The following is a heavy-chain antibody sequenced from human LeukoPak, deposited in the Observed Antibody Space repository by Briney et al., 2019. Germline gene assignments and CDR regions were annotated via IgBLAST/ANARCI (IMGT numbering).Heavy chain of an antibody. CDR2: IHTSGST. V-gene: IGHV4-4*07. J-gene: IGHJ4*02. Sequence: KPSETLSLTCTVSGGSISNYHWTWIRQPAGKGLEWTGQIHTSGSTNYNPPLKSRVSMSIDTTEDQVSLTIRSVTAADTAFYYCARRDISSGWSFDYWGQGTLVTVSS. CDR1: GGSISNYH. CDR3: ARRDISSGWSFDY. D-gene: IGHD6-19*01.